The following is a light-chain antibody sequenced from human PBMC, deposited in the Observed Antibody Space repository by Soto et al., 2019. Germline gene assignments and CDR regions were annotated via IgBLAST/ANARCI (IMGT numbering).Light chain of an antibody. CDR3: QQYGSSGT. CDR1: QSVFSS. V-gene: IGKV3-20*01. CDR2: GAS. Sequence: EIVLTQSPGTLSLSPGERATLSCRASQSVFSSLAWYQQKPGQAPRLLIYGASNRATGIPDRFSGSGSGTDFTLTISRLEPEDFAVYYCQQYGSSGTFGQGTKVDI. J-gene: IGKJ1*01.